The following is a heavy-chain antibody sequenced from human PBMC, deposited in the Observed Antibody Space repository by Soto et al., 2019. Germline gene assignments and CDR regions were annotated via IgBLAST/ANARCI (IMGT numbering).Heavy chain of an antibody. CDR3: ARRVGRRITDCSGMDV. D-gene: IGHD3-16*01. V-gene: IGHV4-39*01. J-gene: IGHJ6*02. Sequence: QLQLQESGPGLVKPSETLSLTCTVSGGSISSSSYYWVWIRQPPGKGLEWIGTIYYSVSTYNNPYFKRRVTIDVATPTSKFSLKLSSVTGADRAVYYCARRVGRRITDCSGMDVWGQGTTVTVSS. CDR1: GGSISSSSYY. CDR2: IYYSVST.